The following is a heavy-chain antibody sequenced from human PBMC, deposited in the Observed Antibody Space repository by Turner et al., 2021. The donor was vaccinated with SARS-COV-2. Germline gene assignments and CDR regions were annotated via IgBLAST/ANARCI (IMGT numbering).Heavy chain of an antibody. CDR3: ARELPSSDRYFDS. V-gene: IGHV3-21*01. D-gene: IGHD3-22*01. CDR1: GLTFSNYG. Sequence: EVQLLESGGGLVKPGGSLRLSCPAPGLTFSNYGMNWVRQAPGKVLEWVSSISSSSNYISYADSMRGRFTISRDNAKSSLYLQMNSLRAEDTALYYCARELPSSDRYFDSWGQGTLVTVSS. J-gene: IGHJ4*02. CDR2: ISSSSNYI.